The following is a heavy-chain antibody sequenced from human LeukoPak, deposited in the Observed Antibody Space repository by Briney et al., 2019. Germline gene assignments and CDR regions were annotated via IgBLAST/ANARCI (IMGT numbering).Heavy chain of an antibody. Sequence: GRSLRLSCAASGFTFSSHAIHWVRQPPGKGLEWVAVISYDGSNKNYADSVKGRFTISRDNSKDTLYLQMNGLRAEDTAVYYCARRSGSYDYWGQGTLVTVSS. CDR2: ISYDGSNK. CDR1: GFTFSSHA. CDR3: ARRSGSYDY. D-gene: IGHD1-26*01. V-gene: IGHV3-30*04. J-gene: IGHJ4*02.